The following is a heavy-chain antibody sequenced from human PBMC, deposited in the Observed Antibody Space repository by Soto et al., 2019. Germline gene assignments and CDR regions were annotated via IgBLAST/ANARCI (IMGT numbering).Heavy chain of an antibody. Sequence: SETLSLTCAVYGGSFSGYYWSWIRQPPGKGLGWIGEINHSGSTNYNPSLKSRVTISVXXXXXXFXLKLXXXTAADTAVYCNDSSGYCFDYWGQGTLVTVSS. J-gene: IGHJ4*02. CDR1: GGSFSGYY. V-gene: IGHV4-34*01. CDR2: INHSGST. CDR3: DSSGYCFDY. D-gene: IGHD3-22*01.